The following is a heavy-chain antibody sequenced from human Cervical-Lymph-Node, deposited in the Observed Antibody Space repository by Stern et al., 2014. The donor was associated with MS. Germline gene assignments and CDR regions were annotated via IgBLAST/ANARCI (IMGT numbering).Heavy chain of an antibody. CDR3: ATDERYCSSTSCRFDY. D-gene: IGHD2-2*01. Sequence: VQLVQSGAEVKKPGASVKVSCKVSGYTLTELSMHWVRQAPGKGLEWMGGFDPEDGETIYAQKFQGRVTMTEDTSTDTAYMELSSLRSEDTAVYYCATDERYCSSTSCRFDYWGQGTLVTVSS. J-gene: IGHJ4*02. CDR2: FDPEDGET. CDR1: GYTLTELS. V-gene: IGHV1-24*01.